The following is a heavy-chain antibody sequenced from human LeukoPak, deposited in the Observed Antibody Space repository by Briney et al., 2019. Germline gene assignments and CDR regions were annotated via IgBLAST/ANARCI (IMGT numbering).Heavy chain of an antibody. J-gene: IGHJ4*02. CDR3: ARGYGYFDY. CDR1: GGSISSYY. V-gene: IGHV4-59*08. D-gene: IGHD5-18*01. CDR2: IYYSGST. Sequence: SETLSLTCTVSGGSISSYYWNWIRQPPGKGLEWIGYIYYSGSTNYNPSLKSRVSISVDMSKNQFSLKLNSVTAADTAIYYCARGYGYFDYWGQGTLVTVAS.